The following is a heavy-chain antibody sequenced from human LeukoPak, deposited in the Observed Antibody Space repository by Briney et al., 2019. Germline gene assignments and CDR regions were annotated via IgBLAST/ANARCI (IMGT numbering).Heavy chain of an antibody. V-gene: IGHV3-7*01. Sequence: PGGSLRLSCAASGFTFSSYWMSWVRQAPGKGLEWVANIKQDGSEKYYVDSVRGRFNISRDNAKSSLFLQMNSLRAEDTAVYYCARVFNYYDMSGDEHWGQGTLVTVSS. D-gene: IGHD3-22*01. CDR3: ARVFNYYDMSGDEH. CDR2: IKQDGSEK. CDR1: GFTFSSYW. J-gene: IGHJ1*01.